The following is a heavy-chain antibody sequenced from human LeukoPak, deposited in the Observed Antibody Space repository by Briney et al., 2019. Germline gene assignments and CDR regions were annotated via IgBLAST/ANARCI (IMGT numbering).Heavy chain of an antibody. V-gene: IGHV3-33*06. CDR3: GKDLGSNGNYLDRVDY. Sequence: GGSLRLSCTASGFTFSSYGMHWVRQAPGKGLEWLTIIWYDGSDKCYADSVKGRFTISRDNSKNTLYLQMNSLRAEDTAVYYCGKDLGSNGNYLDRVDYWGQGTLVTVSS. D-gene: IGHD3-22*01. J-gene: IGHJ4*02. CDR2: IWYDGSDK. CDR1: GFTFSSYG.